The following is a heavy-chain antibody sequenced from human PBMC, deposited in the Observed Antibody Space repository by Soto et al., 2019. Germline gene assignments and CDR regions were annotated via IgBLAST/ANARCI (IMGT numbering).Heavy chain of an antibody. CDR1: GFTFSDYY. CDR2: ITNSGGTI. J-gene: IGHJ4*02. CDR3: ARGNALFDH. Sequence: SLRLSCAASGFTFSDYYMSWIRQAPGKGLEWVSYITNSGGTIYYADSVKGRFTISRDNAKTSLFLQMNSLRAEDTAVYYCARGNALFDHWGQGTLVTVSS. V-gene: IGHV3-11*01. D-gene: IGHD2-2*01.